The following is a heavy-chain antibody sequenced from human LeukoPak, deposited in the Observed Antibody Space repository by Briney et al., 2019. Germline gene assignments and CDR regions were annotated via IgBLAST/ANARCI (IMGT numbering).Heavy chain of an antibody. J-gene: IGHJ5*02. D-gene: IGHD1-26*01. V-gene: IGHV1-18*01. CDR3: AREYSGSYYGWFDP. CDR1: GYTFTSYG. CDR2: ISTYNGNT. Sequence: GASVKVSCKASGYTFTSYGISWVRQAPGQGLEWMGWISTYNGNTNYAQKFQGRVTMTTDTSTSTAYMELRSLRSDDTAVYYCAREYSGSYYGWFDPWGQGTLVTVSS.